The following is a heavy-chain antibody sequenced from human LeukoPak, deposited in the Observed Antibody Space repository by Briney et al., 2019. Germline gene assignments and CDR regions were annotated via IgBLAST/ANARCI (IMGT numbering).Heavy chain of an antibody. CDR2: IWNDGSNK. D-gene: IGHD1-26*01. CDR1: GFMFSVHG. V-gene: IGHV3-33*01. CDR3: ARASGSYDY. Sequence: GGSLRLSCAASGFMFSVHGMRWVRQAPGKGLEWVAVIWNDGSNKYYADSVKGRFTISRDNSKNTLYLQMNSLRVEDTAVYYCARASGSYDYWGQGTLVTVSS. J-gene: IGHJ4*02.